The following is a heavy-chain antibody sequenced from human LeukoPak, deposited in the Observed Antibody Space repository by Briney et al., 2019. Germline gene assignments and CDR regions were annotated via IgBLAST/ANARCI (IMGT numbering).Heavy chain of an antibody. CDR2: INPNSGGT. CDR3: ARVLNYYDSSGYYCYYFDY. V-gene: IGHV1-2*02. J-gene: IGHJ4*02. Sequence: ASVQVSCTASGYTFTSNYIHWVRQAPGQGLEWMGWINPNSGGTNYAQKFQGRVTMTRDTSISTAYMELSRLRSDDTALYYCARVLNYYDSSGYYCYYFDYWGQGTLVTVSS. D-gene: IGHD3-22*01. CDR1: GYTFTSNY.